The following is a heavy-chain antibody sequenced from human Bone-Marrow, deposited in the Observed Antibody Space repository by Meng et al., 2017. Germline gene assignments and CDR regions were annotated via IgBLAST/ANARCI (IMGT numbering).Heavy chain of an antibody. D-gene: IGHD3-22*01. V-gene: IGHV3-7*01. CDR1: GFTFNAYG. CDR2: IKQDGSEK. J-gene: IGHJ3*02. Sequence: GGSLRLSCEMSGFTFNAYGMHWVRQAPGKGLEWVANIKQDGSEKYYVDSVKGRFTISRDNAKNSLYLQMNSLRAEDTAVYYCAREQYYYDSSGYFGAFDIWGQGTMVTVSS. CDR3: AREQYYYDSSGYFGAFDI.